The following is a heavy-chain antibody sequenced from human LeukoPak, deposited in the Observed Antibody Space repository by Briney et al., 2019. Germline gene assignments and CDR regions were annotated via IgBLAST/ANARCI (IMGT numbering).Heavy chain of an antibody. D-gene: IGHD3-10*01. CDR2: ISGSGGST. Sequence: GGSLRLSCAASGFTFSSYAMSWVRQAPGKGLEWVSAISGSGGSTYYADSVKGRFTISRENSKNTLYLQMNSLRAEDTAVYYCAKDYYGSGSYWYGQYYFDYWGQGTLVTVSS. CDR3: AKDYYGSGSYWYGQYYFDY. J-gene: IGHJ4*02. CDR1: GFTFSSYA. V-gene: IGHV3-23*01.